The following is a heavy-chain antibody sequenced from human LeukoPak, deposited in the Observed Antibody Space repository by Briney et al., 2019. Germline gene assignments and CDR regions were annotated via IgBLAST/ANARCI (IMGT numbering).Heavy chain of an antibody. CDR3: ASQDSSGYWTDY. J-gene: IGHJ4*02. CDR2: IYYSGST. V-gene: IGHV4-39*01. Sequence: PSETLSLTCTVSGGSVSSSSYYWGWIRQPPGKGLEWIGGIYYSGSTYYNPSLKSRVTISVDTSKNEFSLKLSSVTAADTAVYYCASQDSSGYWTDYWGQGTLVTVSS. D-gene: IGHD3-22*01. CDR1: GGSVSSSSYY.